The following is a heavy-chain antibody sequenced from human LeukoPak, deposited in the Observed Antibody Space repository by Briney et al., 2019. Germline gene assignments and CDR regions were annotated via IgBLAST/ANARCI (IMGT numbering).Heavy chain of an antibody. Sequence: GGSLRLSCTACGFTFSSYDVIWVPEAPGEGLEGVTYISCSCSTIYYADSVKGRLTISRDNAKNSLYLQRNSLRAEDTAVYYCAELGITMIGGVWGKGTTVTISS. V-gene: IGHV3-48*03. J-gene: IGHJ6*04. CDR1: GFTFSSYD. D-gene: IGHD3-10*02. CDR2: ISCSCSTI. CDR3: AELGITMIGGV.